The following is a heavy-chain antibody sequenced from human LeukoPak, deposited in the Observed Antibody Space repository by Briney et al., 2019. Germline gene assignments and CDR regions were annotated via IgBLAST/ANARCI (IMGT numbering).Heavy chain of an antibody. CDR2: IYTSGST. J-gene: IGHJ4*02. Sequence: PSETLSLTCTVSGGSISSYYWSWIRQPAGKGLEWIGRIYTSGSTNYNPSLKSRVTMSVDTSGNQFSLKLSSVTAADTAVYYCARGPNLGGYEEYFDYWGQGTLVTVSS. V-gene: IGHV4-4*07. CDR3: ARGPNLGGYEEYFDY. CDR1: GGSISSYY. D-gene: IGHD5-12*01.